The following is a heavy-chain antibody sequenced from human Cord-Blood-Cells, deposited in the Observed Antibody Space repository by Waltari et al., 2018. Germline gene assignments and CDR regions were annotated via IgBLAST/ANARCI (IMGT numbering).Heavy chain of an antibody. CDR2: INPNSGGT. Sequence: QVQLVQSGAAVKKPGASVKVSCKASGSTFTGSYMHWVRQSPGQGLEWMGWINPNSGGTNYAQKFQGRVTMTRDTSISTAYMELSRLRSDDTAVYYCARVGLDCSSTSCYEYFQHWGQGTLVTVSS. J-gene: IGHJ1*01. V-gene: IGHV1-2*02. CDR1: GSTFTGSY. D-gene: IGHD2-2*01. CDR3: ARVGLDCSSTSCYEYFQH.